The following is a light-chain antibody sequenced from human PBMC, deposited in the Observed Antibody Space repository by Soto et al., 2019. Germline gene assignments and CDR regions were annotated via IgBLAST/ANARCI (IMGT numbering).Light chain of an antibody. J-gene: IGKJ1*01. CDR3: QQYGSSPSWT. Sequence: EIVLTQSPVTLSLSPGERGTLSCRASQSVRNNYLAWYQHKPGQAPRLLISGASSRATVIPDRFSGSGSGTDFTLTISRLEPEDFAVYYCQQYGSSPSWTFGQGTKVDIK. CDR2: GAS. CDR1: QSVRNNY. V-gene: IGKV3-20*01.